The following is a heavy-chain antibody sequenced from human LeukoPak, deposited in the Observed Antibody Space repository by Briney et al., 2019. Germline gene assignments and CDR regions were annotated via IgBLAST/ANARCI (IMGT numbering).Heavy chain of an antibody. D-gene: IGHD3-16*01. CDR2: ITRGGYST. Sequence: PGGSLRLTCAASGFSFHDYTLHWVRQAPGRGPEWVSLITRGGYSTLYADSVRGRFTISRDTSKNSLYLQMNSLRTEDTALYYCATERLKYFEHWGQGTLVTVSS. J-gene: IGHJ4*02. V-gene: IGHV3-43*01. CDR3: ATERLKYFEH. CDR1: GFSFHDYT.